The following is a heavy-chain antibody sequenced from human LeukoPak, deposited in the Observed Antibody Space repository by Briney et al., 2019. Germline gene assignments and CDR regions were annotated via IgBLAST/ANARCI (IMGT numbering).Heavy chain of an antibody. CDR1: GYTFTSYD. V-gene: IGHV1-8*01. CDR2: MNPNSGNA. D-gene: IGHD3-10*01. J-gene: IGHJ4*02. Sequence: ASVKVSCKASGYTFTSYDISWVRQATGQGLEWLGWMNPNSGNAGYAQRFQGRVTMTRNNSISTAYMELTSLRSEDTAVYYCGRPLQRGSWTQRALDYWGQGTLVTVSS. CDR3: GRPLQRGSWTQRALDY.